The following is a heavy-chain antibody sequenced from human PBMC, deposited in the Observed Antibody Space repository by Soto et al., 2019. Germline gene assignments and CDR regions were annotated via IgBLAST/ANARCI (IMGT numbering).Heavy chain of an antibody. J-gene: IGHJ4*02. CDR2: IRVHNGNT. D-gene: IGHD3-10*01. CDR1: GYNFVYYG. Sequence: QVHLVQSGVDVKKPGASVKVSCEASGYNFVYYGITWVRQAPGQGLEWMGWIRVHNGNTNYAQKFQGRVTMTTDTSTRTAYMELRSLRSDDTAVYYCVRDLDTSGSYYTDYWVPGTLVTVSS. V-gene: IGHV1-18*01. CDR3: VRDLDTSGSYYTDY.